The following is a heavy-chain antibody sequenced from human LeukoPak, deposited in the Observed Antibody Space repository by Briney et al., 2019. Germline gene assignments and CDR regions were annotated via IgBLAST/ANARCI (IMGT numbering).Heavy chain of an antibody. CDR1: GFTFTTYA. CDR2: TSYDGINK. CDR3: ARDHFAGLSDSGSGFFDY. J-gene: IGHJ4*01. V-gene: IGHV3-30*09. Sequence: GGSLRLSCTTSGFTFTTYAMHWVRQAPGKGLEWVAVTSYDGINKYYADSVKGRFAISRDNSKSTLYLQMNSLRPEDTAVYSCARDHFAGLSDSGSGFFDYWGHGALVTVSS. D-gene: IGHD3-10*01.